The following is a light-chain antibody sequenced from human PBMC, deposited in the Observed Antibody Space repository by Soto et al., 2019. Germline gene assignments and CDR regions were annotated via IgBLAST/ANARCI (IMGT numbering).Light chain of an antibody. CDR2: DAS. V-gene: IGKV3-11*01. J-gene: IGKJ5*01. CDR3: QQRSSNWPPVP. CDR1: QSVSSY. Sequence: EIVLTQSPATLSLSPGERATLSCRASQSVSSYLAWYQQKPGQAPRLLIYDASNRATGIPARFSGSGSGTDFTLTISSLEPDDFAVYYCQQRSSNWPPVPFGQGTRLEIK.